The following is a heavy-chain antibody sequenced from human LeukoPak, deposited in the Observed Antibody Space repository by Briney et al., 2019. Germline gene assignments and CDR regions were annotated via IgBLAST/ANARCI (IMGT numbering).Heavy chain of an antibody. J-gene: IGHJ4*02. D-gene: IGHD3-9*01. V-gene: IGHV1-2*02. CDR1: VYTFTGYY. CDR2: INPNSGGT. CDR3: ASAQNYDILTGFDY. Sequence: GASVKVSCKASVYTFTGYYMHWVRQAPGQGLEWMGWINPNSGGTNYAQKFQGRVTMTRDTSISTAYMELSRLRADDTAVYYCASAQNYDILTGFDYWGQGTLVTVSS.